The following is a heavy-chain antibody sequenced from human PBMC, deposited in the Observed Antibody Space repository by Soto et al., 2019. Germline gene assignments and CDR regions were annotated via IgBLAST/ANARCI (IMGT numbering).Heavy chain of an antibody. D-gene: IGHD2-2*01. J-gene: IGHJ6*02. CDR2: IIPIFGTA. CDR1: GSPFSSCA. CDR3: EIGVVPAAILGGDYHYRMVG. Sequence: SSVQVSCTASGSPFSSCAISWVRHAPGQGLEWMGGIIPIFGTANYAQKFQGRVTITADESTSTAYMELSSLRSEDTAVYYWEIGVVPAAILGGDYHYRMVGSGHGAMVTVSS. V-gene: IGHV1-69*01.